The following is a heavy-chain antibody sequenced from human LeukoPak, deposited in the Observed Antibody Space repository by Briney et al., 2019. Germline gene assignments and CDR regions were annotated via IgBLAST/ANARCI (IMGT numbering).Heavy chain of an antibody. CDR2: ISSNGGST. CDR1: GFTVSSYA. V-gene: IGHV3-64D*06. J-gene: IGHJ4*02. CDR3: VKRLNNYFDY. Sequence: PGGSLRLSCSASGFTVSSYAMHWVRQAPGKGLEFVSGISSNGGSTYYTDPVKGRLTISRDNSKNTVYLQMSSLRPEDTAVYFCVKRLNNYFDYWGQGTLVTVSS. D-gene: IGHD4/OR15-4a*01.